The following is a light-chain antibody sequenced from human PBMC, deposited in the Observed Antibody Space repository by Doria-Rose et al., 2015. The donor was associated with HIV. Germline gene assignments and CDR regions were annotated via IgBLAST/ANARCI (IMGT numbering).Light chain of an antibody. CDR2: DGS. Sequence: TQSPGTLSLSPGERATLSCRASQSFSSTYLAWYQQKPGQAPSLLIYDGSTRATSIPDRFSASGSGTDFTLTINRLEPEDCALYYCHQYGTSWTFGQGTKVEI. V-gene: IGKV3-20*01. J-gene: IGKJ1*01. CDR3: HQYGTSWT. CDR1: QSFSSTY.